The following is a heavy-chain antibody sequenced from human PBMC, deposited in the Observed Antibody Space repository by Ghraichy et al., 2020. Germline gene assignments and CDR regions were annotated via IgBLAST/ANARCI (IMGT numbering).Heavy chain of an antibody. D-gene: IGHD3-16*01. Sequence: SETLSLTCTVSGGSISSGGYYWSWIRQHPGKGLEWIGYIYYSGSTYYNPSLKSRVNISVDTSKNQFSLRLSSVTAADTAVYYCASRLRLGETYWGQGTLVTVSS. J-gene: IGHJ4*02. CDR3: ASRLRLGETY. V-gene: IGHV4-31*03. CDR2: IYYSGST. CDR1: GGSISSGGYY.